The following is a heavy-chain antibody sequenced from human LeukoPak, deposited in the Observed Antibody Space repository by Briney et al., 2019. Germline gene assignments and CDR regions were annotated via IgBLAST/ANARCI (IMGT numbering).Heavy chain of an antibody. CDR3: AKSPGTTVTTPNRIDWYFDL. CDR1: GFTFSSYG. D-gene: IGHD4-23*01. V-gene: IGHV3-30*02. J-gene: IGHJ2*01. CDR2: IRYDGSNK. Sequence: PGGSLRLSCAASGFTFSSYGMHWVRQAPGKGLEWVAFIRYDGSNKYYADSVKGRFTISRDNSKNTLYVQMNSLRPEDTAVYYCAKSPGTTVTTPNRIDWYFDLWGRGTLVTVSS.